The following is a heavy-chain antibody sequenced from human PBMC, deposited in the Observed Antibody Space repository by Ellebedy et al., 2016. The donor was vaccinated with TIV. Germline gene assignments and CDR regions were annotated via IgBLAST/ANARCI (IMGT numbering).Heavy chain of an antibody. J-gene: IGHJ4*02. CDR2: SYKSGNT. CDR1: GVSVSSSD. CDR3: ATLTGGGYGKYYFDY. Sequence: GGSLRLSCAASGVSVSSSDMGWVRQAPGKGLEWVSVSYKSGNTHNAESVKGRFTTSRDNAKNSLYLQMDSLRAEDTAVYYCATLTGGGYGKYYFDYWGQGTLVTVSS. D-gene: IGHD1-26*01. V-gene: IGHV3-53*01.